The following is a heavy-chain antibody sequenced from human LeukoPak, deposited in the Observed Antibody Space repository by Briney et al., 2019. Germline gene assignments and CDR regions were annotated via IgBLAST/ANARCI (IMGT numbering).Heavy chain of an antibody. J-gene: IGHJ4*02. Sequence: GDSLKISCKVSGYTFTTFWIGWVRQMPGKGLEWMGIIYPGDSDTRYSPSFQGQVTISADKSISTAYLQWSSLKASDTAVYYCARQRYSYGSIDYWGQGTLVTVSS. V-gene: IGHV5-51*01. CDR1: GYTFTTFW. D-gene: IGHD5-18*01. CDR3: ARQRYSYGSIDY. CDR2: IYPGDSDT.